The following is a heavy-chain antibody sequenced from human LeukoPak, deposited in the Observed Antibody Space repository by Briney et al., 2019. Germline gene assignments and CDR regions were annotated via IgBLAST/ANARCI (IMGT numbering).Heavy chain of an antibody. J-gene: IGHJ6*02. V-gene: IGHV3-9*01. D-gene: IGHD2-2*01. CDR1: GFTFDDYA. CDR2: INWISGSI. CDR3: AKEPAARYYYYGMDV. Sequence: PGGSLRRSCAASGFTFDDYAMHWVRQAPGKGLEWVSGINWISGSIDYADSVKGRFTISRDNAKSSLYLQMNSLRAEDTALYYCAKEPAARYYYYGMDVWGQGATVTVSS.